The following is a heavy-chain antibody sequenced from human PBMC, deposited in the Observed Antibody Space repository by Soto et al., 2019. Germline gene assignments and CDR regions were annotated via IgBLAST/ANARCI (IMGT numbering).Heavy chain of an antibody. D-gene: IGHD1-7*01. CDR1: GFTFSSYD. J-gene: IGHJ4*02. Sequence: EVQLAESGGGMVQPGGSLRLSCVASGFTFSSYDMHWVRQAPGKGLEYVSSISSNGGTTYYGNSVKGRFTISRDNSKITLYLQRGSLRAEDMAVYYCVRRVSGNYDYWGQGTLVTVSS. CDR2: ISSNGGTT. CDR3: VRRVSGNYDY. V-gene: IGHV3-64*01.